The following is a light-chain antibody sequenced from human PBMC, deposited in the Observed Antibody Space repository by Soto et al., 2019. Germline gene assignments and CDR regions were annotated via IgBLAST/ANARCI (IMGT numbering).Light chain of an antibody. CDR3: LQYNSYPRT. CDR2: DAS. V-gene: IGKV1-16*02. Sequence: DIQMTQSPSSLSASVGDRVTITCRASQDIGILLDWFQQKPGKAPKTLMYDASKLHSGVPSKFSGSGSGTYFTLTISSLQPEDFATYYCLQYNSYPRTFGQGTKVDFK. CDR1: QDIGIL. J-gene: IGKJ1*01.